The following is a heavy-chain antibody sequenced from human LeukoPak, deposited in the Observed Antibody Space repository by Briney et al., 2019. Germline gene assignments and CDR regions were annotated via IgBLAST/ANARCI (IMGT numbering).Heavy chain of an antibody. CDR2: IYYSGST. CDR3: ASLRGPNGMDV. J-gene: IGHJ6*02. V-gene: IGHV4-30-4*01. CDR1: GGSISSGDYY. D-gene: IGHD3-10*01. Sequence: SQTLSLTCTVSGGSISSGDYYWSWIRQPPGKGLEWIGYIYYSGSTYYNPSLKSRVIISVDTSKNQFSLKLSSVTAADTAVYYCASLRGPNGMDVWGQGTTVTVSS.